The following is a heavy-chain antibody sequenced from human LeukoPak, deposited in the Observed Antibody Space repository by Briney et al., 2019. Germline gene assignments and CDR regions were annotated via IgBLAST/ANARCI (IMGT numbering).Heavy chain of an antibody. D-gene: IGHD3-22*01. J-gene: IGHJ6*03. CDR2: ISAYNGNT. Sequence: GASVKVSCKASGYTFTSYGISWVRQAPGQGLEWMGWISAYNGNTNYAQKLQGRVTMTTDTSTSTAHMELRSLRSDDTAVYYCARAPEVYDSSGYGYYYYYMDVWGKGTTVTVSS. CDR1: GYTFTSYG. CDR3: ARAPEVYDSSGYGYYYYYMDV. V-gene: IGHV1-18*01.